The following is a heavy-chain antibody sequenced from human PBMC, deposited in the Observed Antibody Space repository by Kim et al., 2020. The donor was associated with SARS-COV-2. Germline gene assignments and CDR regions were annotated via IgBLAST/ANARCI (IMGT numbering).Heavy chain of an antibody. V-gene: IGHV3-23*01. CDR3: AKDSDSYGPSYFDY. Sequence: ADSVKGPFTISRDNSKNTLYLQMNSLRAEDTAVYYCAKDSDSYGPSYFDYWGQGTLVTVSS. D-gene: IGHD5-18*01. J-gene: IGHJ4*02.